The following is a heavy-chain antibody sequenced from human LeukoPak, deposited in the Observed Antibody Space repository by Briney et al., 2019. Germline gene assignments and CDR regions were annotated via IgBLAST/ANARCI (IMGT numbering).Heavy chain of an antibody. D-gene: IGHD1-26*01. V-gene: IGHV4-59*08. Sequence: SQTLSLSCTVSGGSISGHHWTWIRQPPGTGLEWIGYFYDSGDFNYNPSLKSRVTIWMDMSNNQFSLTMSSVTAADTAMYYCARLLRPGGRKGDAFDIWGQGTLVTVSS. CDR3: ARLLRPGGRKGDAFDI. CDR1: GGSISGHH. CDR2: FYDSGDF. J-gene: IGHJ3*02.